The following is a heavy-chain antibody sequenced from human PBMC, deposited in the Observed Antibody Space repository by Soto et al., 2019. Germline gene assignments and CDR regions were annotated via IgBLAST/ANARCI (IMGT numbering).Heavy chain of an antibody. J-gene: IGHJ4*02. CDR3: VRDTIRDSSAASLDY. D-gene: IGHD2-2*01. V-gene: IGHV3-48*03. CDR2: ISVSGNII. CDR1: GFTFSTYE. Sequence: EVQLVESGGGLVQPGGSLRLSCAASGFTFSTYEFNWVRQAPGMGLEWISYISVSGNIIKYADSVKGRFTISRDNAENSLHMHMSSLRVDDTAFYFCVRDTIRDSSAASLDYWGQRTQVIVSS.